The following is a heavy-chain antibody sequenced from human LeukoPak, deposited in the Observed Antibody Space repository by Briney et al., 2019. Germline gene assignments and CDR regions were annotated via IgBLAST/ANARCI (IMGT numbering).Heavy chain of an antibody. CDR3: AKKKNWGLYAFDI. CDR2: ISGSGGTT. V-gene: IGHV3-23*01. Sequence: GGSLRLSCAASGFTFSSYEMNWVRQAPGKGLEWVSAISGSGGTTYYADSVKGRFTISRDNSKNTLYLQMNSLRAEDTAVYYCAKKKNWGLYAFDIWGQGTMVTVSS. J-gene: IGHJ3*02. D-gene: IGHD7-27*01. CDR1: GFTFSSYE.